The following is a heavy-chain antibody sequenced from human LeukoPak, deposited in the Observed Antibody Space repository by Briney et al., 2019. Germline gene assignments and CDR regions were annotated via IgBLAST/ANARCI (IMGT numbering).Heavy chain of an antibody. Sequence: SETLSLTCTVSGGSISSYYWSWIRQPPGKGLEWIGYIYYSGSTNYNPSLKSRVTISVDTSKNQFSLKLSSVTAADTAVYYCARVSIHYYDSSGYYSSMYYFDYWGQGTLVTVSS. CDR2: IYYSGST. J-gene: IGHJ4*02. D-gene: IGHD3-22*01. CDR1: GGSISSYY. CDR3: ARVSIHYYDSSGYYSSMYYFDY. V-gene: IGHV4-59*01.